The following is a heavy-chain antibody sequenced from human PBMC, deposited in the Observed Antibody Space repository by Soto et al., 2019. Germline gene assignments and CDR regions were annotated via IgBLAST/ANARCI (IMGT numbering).Heavy chain of an antibody. CDR2: VIPIQGTA. Sequence: QVQLVQSGAEVKKPGSSVKVSCEASGGSFTSYIFTWVRQAPGQGLEWMGRVIPIQGTANYALKFQDRVTITANKSTKSVYMELSRLRPEGPAFYYCAKSLVFVDNAYMDVWGKGATVTVSS. D-gene: IGHD2-21*01. CDR1: GGSFTSYI. CDR3: AKSLVFVDNAYMDV. J-gene: IGHJ6*03. V-gene: IGHV1-69*08.